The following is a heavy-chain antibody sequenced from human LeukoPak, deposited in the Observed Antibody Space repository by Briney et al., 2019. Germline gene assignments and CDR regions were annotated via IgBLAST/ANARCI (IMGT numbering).Heavy chain of an antibody. CDR2: ISYDGSNK. J-gene: IGHJ4*02. V-gene: IGHV3-30*18. D-gene: IGHD5-12*01. CDR3: AKEQWLRNFDY. Sequence: GGSLRLSCAASGFTFSRYGMHWVRQAPGKGLVWVAVISYDGSNKYYADSVKGRFTISRDNSKNTLYLQMDSLRAEDTAVYYCAKEQWLRNFDYWGQGTLVTVSS. CDR1: GFTFSRYG.